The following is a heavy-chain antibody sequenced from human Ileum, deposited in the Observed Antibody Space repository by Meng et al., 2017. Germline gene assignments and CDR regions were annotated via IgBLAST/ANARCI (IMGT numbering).Heavy chain of an antibody. D-gene: IGHD2-21*02. J-gene: IGHJ2*01. CDR1: GGSISSGGYY. CDR3: ARATAYCGGDCPRGRDPNWYFDL. Sequence: SETLSLTCTVSGGSISSGGYYWSWIRQHPGKGLEWIGYIYYSGSTYYNPSLKSLVTISVDTSKNQFSLKLSSVTAADTAVYYCARATAYCGGDCPRGRDPNWYFDLWGRGTLVTVSS. CDR2: IYYSGST. V-gene: IGHV4-31*01.